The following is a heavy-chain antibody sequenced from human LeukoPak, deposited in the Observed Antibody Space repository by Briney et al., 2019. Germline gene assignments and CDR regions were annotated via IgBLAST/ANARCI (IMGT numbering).Heavy chain of an antibody. CDR1: GGTFSSYA. CDR2: IIPIFGTA. D-gene: IGHD3-10*01. V-gene: IGHV1-69*13. CDR3: ARDRDSYGSGSYYNGPFDY. J-gene: IGHJ4*02. Sequence: SVKVSCKASGGTFSSYAISWVLQAPGQGLEWMGGIIPIFGTANYAQKFQGRVTITADESTSTAYMELSSLRSEDTAVYYCARDRDSYGSGSYYNGPFDYWGQGTLVTVSS.